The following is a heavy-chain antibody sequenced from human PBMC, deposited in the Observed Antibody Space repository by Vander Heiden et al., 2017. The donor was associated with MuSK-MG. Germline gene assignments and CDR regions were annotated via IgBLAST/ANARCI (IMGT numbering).Heavy chain of an antibody. D-gene: IGHD2-15*01. J-gene: IGHJ4*02. CDR2: IRSKANKYAT. CDR1: GFTFSDSA. CDR3: TKDITFDY. Sequence: EMQLVESGGGLVQPGGSLTLACAASGFTFSDSAMHWVRQASGKGLEWVGRIRSKANKYATAYAASVKARFTISRDDSKNTVYLQMNSLKTEDTAVYYCTKDITFDYWGQGTLVTVSS. V-gene: IGHV3-73*01.